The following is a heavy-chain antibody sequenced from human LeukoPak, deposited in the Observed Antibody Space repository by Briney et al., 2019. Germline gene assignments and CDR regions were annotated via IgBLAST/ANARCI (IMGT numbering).Heavy chain of an antibody. CDR3: ARERTTGSYYGMDV. D-gene: IGHD3-10*01. CDR1: GFTFSSYW. CDR2: IKEDESEK. V-gene: IGHV3-7*01. Sequence: GGSLRLSCAASGFTFSSYWMSWVRQAPGKGLEWVANIKEDESEKYYVDSVKGRFTISRDNAQNSLNLQMNSLRVEDTAMYYCARERTTGSYYGMDVWGQGTTVTVSS. J-gene: IGHJ6*02.